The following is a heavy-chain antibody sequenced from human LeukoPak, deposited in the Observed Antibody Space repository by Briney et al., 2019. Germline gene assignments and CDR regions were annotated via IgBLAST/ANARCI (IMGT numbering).Heavy chain of an antibody. CDR3: ARGPYYDGISCQSFFDY. D-gene: IGHD3-16*01. CDR2: IWYDGSNK. V-gene: IGHV3-33*01. CDR1: GFTFSSYG. J-gene: IGHJ4*02. Sequence: PGRSLRLSCAASGFTFSSYGMHWVRQAPGKGLEWVAVIWYDGSNKYYADSVKGRFTISRGNSKNTLYLQMNSLRAEDTAVYYCARGPYYDGISCQSFFDYWGQGALVTVSS.